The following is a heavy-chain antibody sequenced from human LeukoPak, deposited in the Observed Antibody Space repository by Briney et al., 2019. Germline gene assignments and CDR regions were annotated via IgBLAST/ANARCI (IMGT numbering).Heavy chain of an antibody. CDR1: GGSFSGYY. V-gene: IGHV4-34*01. J-gene: IGHJ6*02. CDR3: ARGVGGASGYYYYGMDV. CDR2: INHSGST. D-gene: IGHD1-26*01. Sequence: SETQSLTCAVYGGSFSGYYWSWIRQPPGKGLEWIGEINHSGSTNYNPSLKSRVTISVDTSKNQFSLKLSSVTAADTAVYYCARGVGGASGYYYYGMDVWGQGTTVTVSS.